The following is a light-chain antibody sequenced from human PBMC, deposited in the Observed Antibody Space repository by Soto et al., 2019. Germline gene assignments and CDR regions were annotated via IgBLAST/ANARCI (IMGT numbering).Light chain of an antibody. CDR3: QQSYSTLYT. CDR2: AAS. Sequence: DIQMTQSPSSLSASVGDRVTITCRASQSISSYLNWYHQKPGKAPKLLIYAASSLQSGVPSRFSGSGSGTDFTHTISSRQPEDFATYYCQQSYSTLYTVGQGTKLEIK. J-gene: IGKJ2*01. CDR1: QSISSY. V-gene: IGKV1-39*01.